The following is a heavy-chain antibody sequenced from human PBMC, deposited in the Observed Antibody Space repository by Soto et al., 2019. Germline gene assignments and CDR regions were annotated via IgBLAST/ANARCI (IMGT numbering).Heavy chain of an antibody. J-gene: IGHJ5*02. CDR2: IYYSGST. Sequence: PSETLSLTCTVSGGSISSGGYYWSWIRQHPGKGLEWIGYIYYSGSTYYNPSLKSRVTISVDTSKNQFSLKLSSVTAADTAVYYCARLPGYSSSWYSVNWFDPWGQGTMVTVYS. CDR3: ARLPGYSSSWYSVNWFDP. V-gene: IGHV4-31*03. CDR1: GGSISSGGYY. D-gene: IGHD6-13*01.